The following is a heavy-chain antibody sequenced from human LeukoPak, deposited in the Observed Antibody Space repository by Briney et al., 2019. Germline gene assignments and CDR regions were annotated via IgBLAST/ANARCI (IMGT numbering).Heavy chain of an antibody. V-gene: IGHV3-74*01. Sequence: GVSLRLSCAASGFTFGSYWMHWVRQAPGKGLVWVSRISYDGGDPSYADSVKGRFTTSRDNAKNTLYLQMNSLTAEDTAVYYCARGYSSRLYNWLDPWGQGTLVTVSS. CDR3: ARGYSSRLYNWLDP. D-gene: IGHD6-13*01. CDR2: ISYDGGDP. J-gene: IGHJ5*02. CDR1: GFTFGSYW.